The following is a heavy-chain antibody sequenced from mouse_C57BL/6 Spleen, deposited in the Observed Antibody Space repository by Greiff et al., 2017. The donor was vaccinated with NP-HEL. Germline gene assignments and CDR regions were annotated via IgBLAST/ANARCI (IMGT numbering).Heavy chain of an antibody. CDR2: ISDGGSYT. CDR3: ARDGLSYLKVFDY. D-gene: IGHD5-5*01. Sequence: EVQLQESGGGLVKPGGSLKLSCAASGFTFSSYAMSWVRQTPEKRLEWVATISDGGSYTYYPDNVKGRFTISRDNAKNTLYLQMSHLKSEDTAMYYCARDGLSYLKVFDYWGQGTTLTVSS. CDR1: GFTFSSYA. J-gene: IGHJ2*01. V-gene: IGHV5-4*01.